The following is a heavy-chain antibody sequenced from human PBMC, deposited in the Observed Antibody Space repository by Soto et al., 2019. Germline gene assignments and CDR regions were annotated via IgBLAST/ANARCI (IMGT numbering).Heavy chain of an antibody. CDR3: ARDYKGGGYSYGPYYYYYGMDV. V-gene: IGHV3-33*01. J-gene: IGHJ6*02. Sequence: GGSLRLSCAASGYTFSSYGMHWVRQAPGKGLEWVAVIRYDGSNKNYADSVKGRFTISRDNAKNTLYLQMNSLRAEDTAVYYCARDYKGGGYSYGPYYYYYGMDVWGQGTTVTVSS. CDR1: GYTFSSYG. D-gene: IGHD5-18*01. CDR2: IRYDGSNK.